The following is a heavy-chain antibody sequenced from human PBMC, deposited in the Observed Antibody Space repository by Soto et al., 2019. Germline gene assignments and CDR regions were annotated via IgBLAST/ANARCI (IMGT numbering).Heavy chain of an antibody. V-gene: IGHV4-39*01. CDR1: GGSISRTTYS. CDR3: ATYRA. D-gene: IGHD3-16*02. Sequence: QLQLQESGPGLVKPSETLSLTCTVSGGSISRTTYSWGWIRQPPGKGLEWIGNIYHSGRTSYIPPLRSRATIPVDTSKTQFSLKLTSVTAADTAVYYWATYRAWGQGTLVTVSS. CDR2: IYHSGRT. J-gene: IGHJ5*02.